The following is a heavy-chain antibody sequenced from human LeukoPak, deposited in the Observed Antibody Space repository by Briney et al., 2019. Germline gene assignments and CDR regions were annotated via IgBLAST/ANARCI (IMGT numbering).Heavy chain of an antibody. V-gene: IGHV1-18*01. Sequence: ASVKVSCKASGYTFSSYGITWVRQAPGQGLEWMGWISGYSGNTNYAQKVQGRVTMTTDTSTSTAYMEVRSLRSDDTAVYYCARDRETGYYYGMDVWGQGTTVTVSS. CDR2: ISGYSGNT. D-gene: IGHD1-14*01. CDR1: GYTFSSYG. CDR3: ARDRETGYYYGMDV. J-gene: IGHJ6*02.